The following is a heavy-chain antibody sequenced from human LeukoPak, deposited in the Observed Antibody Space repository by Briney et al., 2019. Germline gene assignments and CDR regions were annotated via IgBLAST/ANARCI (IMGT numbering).Heavy chain of an antibody. J-gene: IGHJ4*02. CDR3: TTDPFDY. CDR2: IKSKTDGGTT. V-gene: IGHV3-15*01. CDR1: GFTFSSYG. Sequence: GGSLRLSCVASGFTFSSYGMSWARQAPGKGLEWVGRIKSKTDGGTTDYAAPVKGRFTISRDDSKNTLYLQMNSLKTEDTAVYYCTTDPFDYWGQGTLVTVSS.